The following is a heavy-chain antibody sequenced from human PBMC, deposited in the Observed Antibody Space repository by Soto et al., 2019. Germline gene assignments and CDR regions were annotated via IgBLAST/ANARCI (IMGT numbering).Heavy chain of an antibody. Sequence: VQLQESGPGLVKPSQTLSLTCTVSGGSISSGGYYWTWIRQHPGKGLEWVARIKPDESEKKYADSGKRRFSISRDNAKYSMYLQMDSLRGEDTAVYYCVRGGSNCASWGQGTLVAISS. J-gene: IGHJ5*02. CDR1: GGSISSGGYY. D-gene: IGHD4-4*01. CDR3: VRGGSNCAS. CDR2: IKPDESEK. V-gene: IGHV3-7*01.